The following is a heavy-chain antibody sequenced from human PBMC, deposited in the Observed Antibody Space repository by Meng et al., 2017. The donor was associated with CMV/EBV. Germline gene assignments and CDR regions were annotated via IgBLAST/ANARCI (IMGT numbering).Heavy chain of an antibody. CDR1: GYTFTGYY. D-gene: IGHD3-10*01. Sequence: SVKVSCKASGYTFTGYYMHWVRQAPGQGLEWMGWINPILGIANYAQKFQGRVTITADKSTSTAYMELSSLRSEDTAVYYCARGGLYYYGSGTRPPRAWFDPWGQGTLVTVSS. CDR3: ARGGLYYYGSGTRPPRAWFDP. V-gene: IGHV1-69*10. CDR2: INPILGIA. J-gene: IGHJ5*02.